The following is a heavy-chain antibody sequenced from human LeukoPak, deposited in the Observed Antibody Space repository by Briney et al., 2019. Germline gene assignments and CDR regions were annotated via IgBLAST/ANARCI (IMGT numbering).Heavy chain of an antibody. CDR2: IYTSGST. J-gene: IGHJ4*02. CDR1: GGSISSGSYY. V-gene: IGHV4-61*02. D-gene: IGHD3-3*01. CDR3: ASHDFWSGNNDY. Sequence: SETLSLTCTVFGGSISSGSYYWSWIRQPAGKGLEWIGRIYTSGSTNYNPSLKSRVTISVDTSKNQFSLKLSSVTAADTAVYYCASHDFWSGNNDYWGQGTLVTVSS.